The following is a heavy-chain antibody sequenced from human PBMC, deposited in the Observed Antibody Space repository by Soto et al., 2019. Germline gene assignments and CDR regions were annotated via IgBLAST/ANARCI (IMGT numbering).Heavy chain of an antibody. J-gene: IGHJ4*02. V-gene: IGHV1-69*06. CDR3: AREAMIDHKIDY. D-gene: IGHD3-22*01. CDR2: IIPIFGTA. Sequence: GASVKVSCKASGGTFSSYAISWVRQAPGQGLEWMGGIIPIFGTANYAQKFQGRVTITADKSTSTAYMELSSLRSEDTAVYYCAREAMIDHKIDYWGQGTLVPVYS. CDR1: GGTFSSYA.